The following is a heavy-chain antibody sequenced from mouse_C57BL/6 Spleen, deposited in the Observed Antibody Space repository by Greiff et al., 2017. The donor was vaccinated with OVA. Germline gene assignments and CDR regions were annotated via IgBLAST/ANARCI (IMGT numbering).Heavy chain of an antibody. CDR1: GFSLTSYG. CDR2: IWRGGST. J-gene: IGHJ4*01. Sequence: VHLVESGPGLVQPSQSLSITCTVSGFSLTSYGVHWVRPSPGKGLEWLGVIWRGGSTDYNAAFMSRLSITKDNSKSPVFFKMNSLQADDTAIYDCAKNPTNWENYAMDYWGQGTSVTVSS. CDR3: AKNPTNWENYAMDY. D-gene: IGHD4-1*01. V-gene: IGHV2-5*01.